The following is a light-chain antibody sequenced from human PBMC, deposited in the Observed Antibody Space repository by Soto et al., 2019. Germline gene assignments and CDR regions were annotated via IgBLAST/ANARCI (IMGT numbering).Light chain of an antibody. CDR3: SSYTSSSTYV. V-gene: IGLV2-14*01. J-gene: IGLJ1*01. Sequence: QSALTQPASVSGSPGQSITISCTGTSSDVGDYNYVSWYQQVPGKAPKVMIYEVSNRPSGFSNRFSGSKSGITASLTISGLEAEDEADYYCSSYTSSSTYVFGTGTKLTVL. CDR2: EVS. CDR1: SSDVGDYNY.